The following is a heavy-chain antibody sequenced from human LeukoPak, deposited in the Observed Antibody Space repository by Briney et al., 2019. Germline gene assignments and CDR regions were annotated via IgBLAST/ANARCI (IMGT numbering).Heavy chain of an antibody. CDR3: AQRWGYYYMDV. D-gene: IGHD5-24*01. CDR1: GFTFSSYS. J-gene: IGHJ6*03. V-gene: IGHV3-48*01. Sequence: PGGSLRLSCAASGFTFSSYSMNWVRQAPGKGLEWVSYISSSSSTIYYADSVKGRFTISRDNAKNSLYLQMNSLRAEDTAVYYCAQRWGYYYMDVWGKGTTVTVSS. CDR2: ISSSSSTI.